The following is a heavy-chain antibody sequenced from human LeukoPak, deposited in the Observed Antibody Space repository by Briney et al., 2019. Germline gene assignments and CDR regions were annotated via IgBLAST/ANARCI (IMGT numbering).Heavy chain of an antibody. D-gene: IGHD2-15*01. Sequence: ASVTASCQASGYSFTTYYIHWVRQAPGQGLGWMGIINPSGGSTSYSQQFQGRITLTRDTSTSTVYMDLSSLTSEDTAVYYCARVGYCSGGSCYYLAYWGQGTLVTVSS. CDR3: ARVGYCSGGSCYYLAY. CDR2: INPSGGST. J-gene: IGHJ4*02. V-gene: IGHV1-46*01. CDR1: GYSFTTYY.